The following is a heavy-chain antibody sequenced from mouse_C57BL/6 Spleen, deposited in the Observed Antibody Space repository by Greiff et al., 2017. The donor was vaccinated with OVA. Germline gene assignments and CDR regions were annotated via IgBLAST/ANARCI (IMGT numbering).Heavy chain of an antibody. D-gene: IGHD1-1*01. J-gene: IGHJ2*01. CDR3: AREAVVAALYYFDD. V-gene: IGHV3-6*01. CDR2: ISYDGSN. CDR1: GYSITSGYY. Sequence: EVKLMESGPGLVKPSQSLSLTCSVTGYSITSGYYWNWIRQFPGNKLEWMGYISYDGSNNYNPSLKNRISITRDTSKNQFFLKLNSVTTEDTATYYCAREAVVAALYYFDDWGQGTTLTVSS.